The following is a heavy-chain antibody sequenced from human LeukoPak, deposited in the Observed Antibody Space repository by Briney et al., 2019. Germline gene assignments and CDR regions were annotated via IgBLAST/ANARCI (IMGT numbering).Heavy chain of an antibody. V-gene: IGHV4-4*07. D-gene: IGHD3-3*01. Sequence: PSETLSLTCTVSGGSISSYYWSWIRQPAGKGLEWIGRIYTSGSTNYNPSLRSRVTMSVDTSKNQFSLKLSSVTAADTAVYYCARVSTIFGVVTRSYYYYMDVWGKGTTVTVSS. CDR1: GGSISSYY. CDR2: IYTSGST. CDR3: ARVSTIFGVVTRSYYYYMDV. J-gene: IGHJ6*03.